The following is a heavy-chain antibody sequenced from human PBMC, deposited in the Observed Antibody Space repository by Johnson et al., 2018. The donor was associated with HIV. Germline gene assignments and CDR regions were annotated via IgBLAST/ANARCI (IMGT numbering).Heavy chain of an antibody. J-gene: IGHJ3*02. CDR3: TRAGQGAYSSSWYGTLGAFDI. CDR2: ISYDGSNK. CDR1: GFTFRNFA. V-gene: IGHV3-30*01. D-gene: IGHD6-13*01. Sequence: QEQLVESGGGLIQPGGSLRLSCAASGFTFRNFAMHWVRQAPGKGLEWLAVISYDGSNKYYADSVKGRFTISRDNSKNTLYLQMNSLRAEDTAVYYCTRAGQGAYSSSWYGTLGAFDIWGQGTMVTVSS.